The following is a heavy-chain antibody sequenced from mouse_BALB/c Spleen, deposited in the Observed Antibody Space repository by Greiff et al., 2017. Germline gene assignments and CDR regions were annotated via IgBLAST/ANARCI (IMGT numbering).Heavy chain of an antibody. J-gene: IGHJ3*01. CDR3: ARATMITTAWFAY. Sequence: VKLVESGAELAKPGASVKMSCKASGYTFTSYWMHWVKQRPGQGLEWIGYINPSTGYTEYNQKFKDKATLTADKSSSTAYMQLSSLTSEDSAVYYCARATMITTAWFAYWGQGTLVTVSA. CDR2: INPSTGYT. V-gene: IGHV1-7*01. D-gene: IGHD2-4*01. CDR1: GYTFTSYW.